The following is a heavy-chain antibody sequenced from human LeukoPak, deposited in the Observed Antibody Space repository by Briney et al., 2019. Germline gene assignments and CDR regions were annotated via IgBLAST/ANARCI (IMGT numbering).Heavy chain of an antibody. CDR1: GGSFSGYY. CDR2: INHSGST. CDR3: ARGRVRGLCAGATYYDILTGPGAFDI. J-gene: IGHJ3*02. V-gene: IGHV4-34*01. Sequence: SETLSLTCAVSGGSFSGYYWSWIRQPPGKGLEWIGEINHSGSTNYNPSLKSRVTISVDTSKNQFSLKLSSVTAADTAVYYCARGRVRGLCAGATYYDILTGPGAFDIWGQGTMVTVSS. D-gene: IGHD3-9*01.